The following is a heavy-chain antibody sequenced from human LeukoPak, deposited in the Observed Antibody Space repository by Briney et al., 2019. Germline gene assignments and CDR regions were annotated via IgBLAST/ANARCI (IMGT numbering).Heavy chain of an antibody. CDR2: IYYSGST. J-gene: IGHJ4*02. Sequence: SETLSLTCTVSGGSIRSYYWSWIRQPPGKGLEWIGYIYYSGSTNYNPSLKSRVTISVDTSKNQFSLKLSSVTAADTAVYYCAGTYGGNSGYWGPGTLVTVSS. CDR3: AGTYGGNSGY. D-gene: IGHD4-23*01. V-gene: IGHV4-59*08. CDR1: GGSIRSYY.